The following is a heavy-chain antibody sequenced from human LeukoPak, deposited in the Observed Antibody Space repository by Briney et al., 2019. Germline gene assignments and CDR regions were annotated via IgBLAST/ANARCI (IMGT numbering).Heavy chain of an antibody. CDR3: AKLNGYAVRPYYFDY. CDR2: ISGSGGST. CDR1: GFTFSSYA. Sequence: GGSLRLSCAASGFTFSSYAMSWVRQAPGKGLEWVSAISGSGGSTYYADSVKGRFTISRDNSKNTLYLQMNSLRAEDTAVYYCAKLNGYAVRPYYFDYWGQGTLDTVSS. V-gene: IGHV3-23*01. D-gene: IGHD2-2*01. J-gene: IGHJ4*02.